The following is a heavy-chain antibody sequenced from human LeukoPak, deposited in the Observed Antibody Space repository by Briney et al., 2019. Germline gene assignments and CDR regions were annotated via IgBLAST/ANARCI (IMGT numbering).Heavy chain of an antibody. Sequence: GSSVKVSCKASGGTFSSYAISWVRQAPGQGLEWMGRIIPILGIANYAQKFQGRVTITADKSTSTAYMELSSLRSEDTAVYYCARELSSWTDYYYYYGMDVWGQGTTVTVSS. CDR3: ARELSSWTDYYYYYGMDV. J-gene: IGHJ6*02. CDR2: IIPILGIA. CDR1: GGTFSSYA. D-gene: IGHD2-15*01. V-gene: IGHV1-69*04.